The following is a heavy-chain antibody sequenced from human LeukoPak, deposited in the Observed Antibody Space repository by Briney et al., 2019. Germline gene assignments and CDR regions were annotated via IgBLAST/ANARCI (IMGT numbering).Heavy chain of an antibody. Sequence: SETLSLTCTVSGGSISSYYWSWIRQPAGKGLEWIGRLYTSGSTSYNPSLKSRVTISVDTSKNQFSLTLSSVTAADTAVYYCARGRAVAGREYFDYWGQGTLVTVSS. CDR1: GGSISSYY. V-gene: IGHV4-4*07. J-gene: IGHJ4*02. CDR2: LYTSGST. D-gene: IGHD6-19*01. CDR3: ARGRAVAGREYFDY.